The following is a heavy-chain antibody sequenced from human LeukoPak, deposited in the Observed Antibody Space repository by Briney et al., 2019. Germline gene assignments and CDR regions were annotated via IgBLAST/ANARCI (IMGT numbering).Heavy chain of an antibody. V-gene: IGHV5-51*01. D-gene: IGHD6-19*01. J-gene: IGHJ5*01. CDR1: GYTFTSYW. CDR3: ARGGSGWSFYS. Sequence: GESLRISCKASGYTFTSYWIGWVRQMPGKGPEWMGLIYPSDSDTRYSPSFQGQVTISADKSISAAYLQWSSLKASDTAMYYCARGGSGWSFYSWGQGTLVTVSS. CDR2: IYPSDSDT.